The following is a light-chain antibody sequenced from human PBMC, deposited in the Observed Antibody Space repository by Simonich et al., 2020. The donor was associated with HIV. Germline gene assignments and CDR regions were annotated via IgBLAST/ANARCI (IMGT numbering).Light chain of an antibody. J-gene: IGLJ3*02. Sequence: QSALTQPASVSGSPGQSITISCTGTSSDVGGYNYVSWYQQHPGKAPKLMIYDVSKRPAGVSNRFSGSKSGNTASLTISGLQAEDEAYYYCSSYTNSILVFGGGTKLTVL. CDR2: DVS. V-gene: IGLV2-14*01. CDR1: SSDVGGYNY. CDR3: SSYTNSILV.